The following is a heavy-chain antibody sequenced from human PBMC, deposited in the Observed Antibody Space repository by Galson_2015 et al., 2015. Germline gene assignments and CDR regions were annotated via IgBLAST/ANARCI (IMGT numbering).Heavy chain of an antibody. CDR1: GFTFSSYW. D-gene: IGHD2-2*01. Sequence: SLRLSCAASGFTFSSYWMSWVRQAPGKGLEWVANIKQDGSEKYYVDSVKGRFTISRDNAKNSLYLQMNSLRAEDTAVYYCARADGSTSRTPRAFDIWGQGTMVTVSS. J-gene: IGHJ3*02. CDR3: ARADGSTSRTPRAFDI. CDR2: IKQDGSEK. V-gene: IGHV3-7*04.